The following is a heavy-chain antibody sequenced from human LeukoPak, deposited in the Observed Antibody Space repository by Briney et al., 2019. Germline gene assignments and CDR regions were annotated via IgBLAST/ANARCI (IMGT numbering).Heavy chain of an antibody. V-gene: IGHV4-34*01. CDR2: INHSGST. CDR3: ARVRVVATISSWFDP. J-gene: IGHJ5*02. Sequence: SETLSLTCAVYGGSFSGYYWSWIRQPPGKGLEWIGEINHSGSTNYNPSLKSRVTISVDTSKNQFSLKLSSVTAADTAVYYCARVRVVATISSWFDPWGQGTLVTVSS. CDR1: GGSFSGYY. D-gene: IGHD5-12*01.